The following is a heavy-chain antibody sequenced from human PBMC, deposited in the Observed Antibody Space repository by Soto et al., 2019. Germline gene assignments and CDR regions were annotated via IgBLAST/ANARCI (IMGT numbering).Heavy chain of an antibody. D-gene: IGHD1-26*01. Sequence: EVQLLESGGDLVQPGGSLRLSCAASGFPFGNHAMSWVRQAPVKGLEWVSTVSGNGGSTYYADSVKGRFTISRDNSKNALYLLMNSLRAEDTAVYYCARVPQPPVLLPSYWGQGTLVTVSS. V-gene: IGHV3-23*01. CDR1: GFPFGNHA. J-gene: IGHJ4*02. CDR2: VSGNGGST. CDR3: ARVPQPPVLLPSY.